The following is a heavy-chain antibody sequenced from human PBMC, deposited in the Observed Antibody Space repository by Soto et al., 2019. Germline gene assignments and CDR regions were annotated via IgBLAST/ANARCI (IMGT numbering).Heavy chain of an antibody. J-gene: IGHJ4*02. Sequence: EVQLVESGGGLVQPGGSLRLSCAASGFTFSSYAMHWVRQAPGKGLEYVSAISSNGGSTYDANIVKSRFTISRDNSTTPLYLQRGSLRADDMAVYYCARSPRGYCGCDCYYFDYWGQGTLVTVSS. CDR1: GFTFSSYA. CDR2: ISSNGGST. V-gene: IGHV3-64*01. D-gene: IGHD2-21*02. CDR3: ARSPRGYCGCDCYYFDY.